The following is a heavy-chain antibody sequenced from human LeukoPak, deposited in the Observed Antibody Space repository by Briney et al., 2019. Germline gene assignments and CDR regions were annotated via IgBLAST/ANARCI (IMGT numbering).Heavy chain of an antibody. CDR3: ARTLDTRLVRAFDI. CDR1: GFIFSRYS. J-gene: IGHJ3*02. D-gene: IGHD3-16*01. CDR2: IKPDGSDK. V-gene: IGHV3-7*01. Sequence: PGGSLRLSCAASGFIFSRYSMTWVRQAPGKGLEWVANIKPDGSDKYYVDSVKGRFTISRDNAKASVYLQMNSLTGADMAVYYCARTLDTRLVRAFDIWGQGTTVTVSS.